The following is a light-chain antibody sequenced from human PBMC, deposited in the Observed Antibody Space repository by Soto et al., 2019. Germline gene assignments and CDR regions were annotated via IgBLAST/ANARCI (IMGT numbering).Light chain of an antibody. J-gene: IGKJ5*01. Sequence: DIQMPQSPSSLSASVGDSFTITCRASQSISSYLNWYQQKPGKAPKLLIYAASSLQSGVPSRFSGSGSGTDFTLTISSLQPEDFATYYCKQSYSTPRTVGQGKRLEIK. CDR3: KQSYSTPRT. V-gene: IGKV1-39*01. CDR1: QSISSY. CDR2: AAS.